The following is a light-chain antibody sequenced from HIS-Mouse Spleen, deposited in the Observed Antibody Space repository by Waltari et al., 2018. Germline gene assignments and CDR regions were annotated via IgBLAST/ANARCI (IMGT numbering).Light chain of an antibody. J-gene: IGLJ1*01. V-gene: IGLV2-11*01. CDR3: CSYAGSYTGV. CDR2: DVS. Sequence: QSALTQPRSVSGSPGQPVTISCPGTSSDVGGYTYVSWYQQHPGKAPKLMIYDVSKRPSGVPDRFSGSKSGNTASLTISGLQAEDEADYYCCSYAGSYTGVFGTGTKVTVL. CDR1: SSDVGGYTY.